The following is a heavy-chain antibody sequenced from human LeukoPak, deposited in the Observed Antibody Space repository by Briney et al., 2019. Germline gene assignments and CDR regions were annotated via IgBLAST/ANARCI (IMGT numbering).Heavy chain of an antibody. D-gene: IGHD4-11*01. J-gene: IGHJ6*03. CDR1: GFTFSSYA. CDR3: AMLQAAPYYMDV. CDR2: ISGSGGST. Sequence: GGSLRLSCAASGFTFSSYAMSWVRQAPGKGLEWVSAISGSGGSTYYADSVKGRFTISRDNSKNTLYLQMNSLRAEDTAVYYCAMLQAAPYYMDVWGKGTTVTVSS. V-gene: IGHV3-23*01.